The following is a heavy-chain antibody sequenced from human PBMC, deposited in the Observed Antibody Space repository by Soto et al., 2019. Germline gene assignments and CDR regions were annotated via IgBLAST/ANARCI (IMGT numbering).Heavy chain of an antibody. D-gene: IGHD6-19*01. J-gene: IGHJ4*02. CDR1: GGSISSYY. CDR2: IYYSGST. CDR3: ASRRPSGWWDY. Sequence: SETLSLTCTVSGGSISSYYWSWIRQPPGKGLEWIGYIYYSGSTNYNPSLKSRVTISVDTSKNQFSLKLSSVTAADTAVYYCASRRPSGWWDYWGQGTLVTVSS. V-gene: IGHV4-59*01.